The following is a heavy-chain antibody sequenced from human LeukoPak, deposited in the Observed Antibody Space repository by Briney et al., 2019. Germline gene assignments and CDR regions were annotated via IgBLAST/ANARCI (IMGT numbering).Heavy chain of an antibody. V-gene: IGHV4-39*01. Sequence: PSETLSLTCTVSGGSISSSSYYWGWIRQPPGKGLEWIGSIYYSGSAFYNPSLKSRVTISVDTSKNQFSLKLSSVTAADTAVYYCASDPTYYNSSGYPLLAFDIWGQGTMVTVSS. CDR1: GGSISSSSYY. D-gene: IGHD3-22*01. J-gene: IGHJ3*02. CDR2: IYYSGSA. CDR3: ASDPTYYNSSGYPLLAFDI.